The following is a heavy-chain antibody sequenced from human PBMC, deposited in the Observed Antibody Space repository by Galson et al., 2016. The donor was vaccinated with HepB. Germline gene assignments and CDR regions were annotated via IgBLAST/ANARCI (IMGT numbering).Heavy chain of an antibody. CDR3: ARGLGVISNQGIDY. CDR2: INGDGNNK. D-gene: IGHD2-21*01. CDR1: GFTFSSHW. V-gene: IGHV3-74*01. J-gene: IGHJ4*02. Sequence: SLRLSCAASGFTFSSHWMHWVRQAPGKGLVWVSHINGDGNNKNYVDFAKGRFTISRDNAKNTVFPQMSSLSAEDTAVYYCARGLGVISNQGIDYWGQGILSPSP.